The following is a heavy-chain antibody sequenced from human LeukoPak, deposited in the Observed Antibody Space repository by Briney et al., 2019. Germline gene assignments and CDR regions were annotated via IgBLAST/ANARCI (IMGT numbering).Heavy chain of an antibody. D-gene: IGHD6-19*01. Sequence: GGSLRLSCAASGFTFSSYGMDWVRQAPGKGLEWVAVISYDGSNKYYAGSVKGRFTISRDNSKNTLYLQMNSLRAEDTAVYYCAKGGIAVGWGQGTLVTVSS. J-gene: IGHJ4*02. CDR3: AKGGIAVG. CDR1: GFTFSSYG. CDR2: ISYDGSNK. V-gene: IGHV3-30*18.